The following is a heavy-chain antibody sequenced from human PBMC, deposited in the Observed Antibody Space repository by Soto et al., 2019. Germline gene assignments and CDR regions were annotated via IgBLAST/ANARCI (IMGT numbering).Heavy chain of an antibody. Sequence: EVQLVESGEGLVQPGGSLKLSCVASGFTFSGSALHWVRQASGKGLEWVGRIRSKGNNYATAYAASVEGRFTISRDDSXXTAYLQLNSLKTEDTAVYYCTTRRSTIGTPYYFDYWGQGSLVTVSS. V-gene: IGHV3-73*01. CDR3: TTRRSTIGTPYYFDY. CDR1: GFTFSGSA. J-gene: IGHJ4*02. D-gene: IGHD1-1*01. CDR2: IRSKGNNYAT.